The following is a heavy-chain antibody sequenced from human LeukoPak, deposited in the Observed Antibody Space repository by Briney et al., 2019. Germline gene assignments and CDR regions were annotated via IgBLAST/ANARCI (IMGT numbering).Heavy chain of an antibody. CDR2: ISYDGSNK. V-gene: IGHV3-30*18. CDR3: AKDPWKSPGGYFDY. J-gene: IGHJ4*02. Sequence: GGSLTLSCSASGFTFNSYGMHWVRQAPGKGLEWVAVISYDGSNKYYADSGKGRFTIARDNSKNTLYLQMNSLRAEDTAVYYCAKDPWKSPGGYFDYWGQGTLVTVSS. CDR1: GFTFNSYG. D-gene: IGHD1-1*01.